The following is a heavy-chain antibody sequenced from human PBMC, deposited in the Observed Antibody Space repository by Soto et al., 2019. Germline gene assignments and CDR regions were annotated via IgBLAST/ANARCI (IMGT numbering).Heavy chain of an antibody. Sequence: ASVKVSCKASGYTFTIYDINWVRQATVQWLEWMGCMNPNSGNTGYAQKFQGRVTMTRNTSTSTAYMELSSLRSEDTAVYYCARFARGVWGQGTLVTVSS. CDR1: GYTFTIYD. CDR3: ARFARGV. CDR2: MNPNSGNT. D-gene: IGHD1-26*01. V-gene: IGHV1-8*01. J-gene: IGHJ4*02.